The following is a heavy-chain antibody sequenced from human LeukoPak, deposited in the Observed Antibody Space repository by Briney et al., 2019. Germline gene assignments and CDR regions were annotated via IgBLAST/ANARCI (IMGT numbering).Heavy chain of an antibody. CDR2: IYHSGST. V-gene: IGHV4-38-2*02. D-gene: IGHD4-17*01. Sequence: SETLSLTCTVSGYSISSGYYWGWIRQPPGKGLEWIGSIYHSGSTYYNPSLKSRVTISVDTSKNQFSLKLSPVTAADTAVYYCARGLATVTTMDYWGQGTLVTVSS. J-gene: IGHJ4*02. CDR1: GYSISSGYY. CDR3: ARGLATVTTMDY.